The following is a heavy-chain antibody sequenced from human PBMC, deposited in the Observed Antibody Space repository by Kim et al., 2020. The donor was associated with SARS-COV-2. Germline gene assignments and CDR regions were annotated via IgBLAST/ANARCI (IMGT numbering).Heavy chain of an antibody. J-gene: IGHJ4*02. CDR1: GGSISSGGYY. D-gene: IGHD3-22*01. V-gene: IGHV4-31*03. CDR3: ASQGYDSSGYYDDY. CDR2: IYYSGST. Sequence: SETLSLTCTVSGGSISSGGYYWSWIRQHPGKGLEWIGYIYYSGSTYYNPSLKSRVTISVDTSKNQFSLKLSSVTAADTAVYYCASQGYDSSGYYDDYWGQGTLVTVSS.